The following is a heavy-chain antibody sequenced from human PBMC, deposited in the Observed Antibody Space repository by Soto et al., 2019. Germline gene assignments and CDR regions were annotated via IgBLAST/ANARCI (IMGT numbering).Heavy chain of an antibody. CDR3: ARGGGQPVPFDY. Sequence: SETLSLTCTVSGGSISSYYWSWIRQPPGKGLEWIGYIYYSGSTNYNPSLKSRVTISVDTSKNQFSLKLSSVTAADTAVYYCARGGGQPVPFDYWGQGTLVTVSS. CDR1: GGSISSYY. CDR2: IYYSGST. J-gene: IGHJ4*02. V-gene: IGHV4-59*01. D-gene: IGHD6-6*01.